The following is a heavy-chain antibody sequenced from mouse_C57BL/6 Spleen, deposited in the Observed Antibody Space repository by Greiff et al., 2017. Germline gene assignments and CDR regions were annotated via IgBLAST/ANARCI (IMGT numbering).Heavy chain of an antibody. D-gene: IGHD2-4*01. CDR3: TRTYYDYLYAMDY. CDR1: GYTFTDYE. V-gene: IGHV1-15*01. CDR2: IDPETGGT. J-gene: IGHJ4*01. Sequence: VQLQQSGAELVRPGASVTLSCKASGYTFTDYEMHWVKQTPVHGLEWIGAIDPETGGTAYNQKFKGKAILTADKSSSTAYMELRSLTSEDSAVYYCTRTYYDYLYAMDYWGQGTSVTVSS.